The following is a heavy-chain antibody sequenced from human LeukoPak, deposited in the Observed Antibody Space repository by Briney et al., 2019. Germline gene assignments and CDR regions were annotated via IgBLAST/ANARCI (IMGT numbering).Heavy chain of an antibody. J-gene: IGHJ6*02. CDR1: GFTVSDYY. V-gene: IGHV3-11*01. Sequence: GGSLRLSCAASGFTVSDYYMNWIRQAPGKGLERLSYIGGSANTIFYADSVKGRFTISRDNANNSLYLQMNSLRDDDTGVYFCAREAYYFGLDVWGQGTTVTVSS. CDR2: IGGSANTI. CDR3: AREAYYFGLDV.